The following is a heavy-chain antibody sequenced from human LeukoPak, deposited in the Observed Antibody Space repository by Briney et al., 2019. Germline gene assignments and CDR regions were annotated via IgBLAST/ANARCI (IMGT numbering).Heavy chain of an antibody. CDR3: ARPYYDFWSGYYSNAEYFQH. CDR1: GYTFTGYY. J-gene: IGHJ1*01. CDR2: INPNSGGT. D-gene: IGHD3-3*01. Sequence: ASVKVSCKASGYTFTGYYMHWVRQAPGQGLEWMGWINPNSGGTNYAQKFQGRVTMTRDTSISTAYMELSRLRSDDTAVYYCARPYYDFWSGYYSNAEYFQHWGQGTLVTVSS. V-gene: IGHV1-2*02.